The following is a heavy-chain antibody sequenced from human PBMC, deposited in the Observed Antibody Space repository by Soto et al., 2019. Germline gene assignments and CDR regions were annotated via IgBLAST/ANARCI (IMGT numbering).Heavy chain of an antibody. CDR2: ISYDGSNK. D-gene: IGHD2-2*01. J-gene: IGHJ6*02. Sequence: HPGGSLRLSCAASGFTFSSYAMHWVRQAPGKGLEWVAVISYDGSNKYYADSVKGRFTISRDNSKNTLYLQMNSLRAEDTAVYYCAREFSSTSYYYYYGMDVWGQGTTVTVSS. CDR1: GFTFSSYA. V-gene: IGHV3-30-3*01. CDR3: AREFSSTSYYYYYGMDV.